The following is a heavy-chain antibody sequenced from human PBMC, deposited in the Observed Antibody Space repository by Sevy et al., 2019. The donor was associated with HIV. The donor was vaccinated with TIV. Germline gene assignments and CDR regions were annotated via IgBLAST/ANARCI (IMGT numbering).Heavy chain of an antibody. CDR3: ARPNYYGSGSYRYYYYYGMDV. V-gene: IGHV1-69*13. CDR2: ITPIFGTA. J-gene: IGHJ6*02. D-gene: IGHD3-10*01. Sequence: ASVKVSCKASGGTFSSYAISWVRQAPGQGLEWMGGITPIFGTANYAQKFQGRVTITADESTSTAYMELSSLRSEDTAVYYCARPNYYGSGSYRYYYYYGMDVWGQGTTVTVSS. CDR1: GGTFSSYA.